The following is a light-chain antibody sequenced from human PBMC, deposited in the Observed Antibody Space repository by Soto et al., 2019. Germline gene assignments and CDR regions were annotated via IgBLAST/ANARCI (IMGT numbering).Light chain of an antibody. CDR3: SSYTSSSLVV. CDR1: SSDVGGYNY. CDR2: DVS. V-gene: IGLV2-14*01. Sequence: QSALTQPASVSGSPGQSITISCTGTSSDVGGYNYVSWYQQHPGKAPKLMIYDVSNRPSGVSNRFSGSKSGNTASLNISGLQAEEEADYSCSSYTSSSLVVFGGGTKLTVL. J-gene: IGLJ2*01.